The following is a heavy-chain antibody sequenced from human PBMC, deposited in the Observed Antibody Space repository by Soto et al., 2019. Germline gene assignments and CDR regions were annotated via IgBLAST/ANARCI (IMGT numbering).Heavy chain of an antibody. J-gene: IGHJ6*02. CDR3: ARDRIQLWSPPGYYYGMDV. CDR1: GFTFSSYS. D-gene: IGHD5-18*01. Sequence: PGGSLRLSCAASGFTFSSYSMNWVRQAPGKGLEWVSSISSSSSYIYYADSVKGRFTISRDNAKNSLYLQMNSLRAEDTAVYYCARDRIQLWSPPGYYYGMDVWGQGTTVTVSS. CDR2: ISSSSSYI. V-gene: IGHV3-21*01.